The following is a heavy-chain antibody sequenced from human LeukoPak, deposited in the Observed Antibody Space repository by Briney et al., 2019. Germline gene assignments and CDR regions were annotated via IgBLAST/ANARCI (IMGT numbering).Heavy chain of an antibody. CDR3: AREPRVYGSGNLRGGYFDY. Sequence: PSETLSLTCAVYGGSFSGYYWSWIRQPPGKGLEWIGEINHSGSTNYNPSLKSRVTISVDTSKNQFSLKLSSVTAADTAVYYCAREPRVYGSGNLRGGYFDYWGQGTLVTVSS. CDR2: INHSGST. D-gene: IGHD3-10*01. J-gene: IGHJ4*02. CDR1: GGSFSGYY. V-gene: IGHV4-34*01.